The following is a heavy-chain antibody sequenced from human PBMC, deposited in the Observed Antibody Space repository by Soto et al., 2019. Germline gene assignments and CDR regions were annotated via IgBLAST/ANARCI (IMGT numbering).Heavy chain of an antibody. CDR1: GFTFSSFA. V-gene: IGHV3-23*01. Sequence: EVQLLESGGDLVQPGGSLRLSCAASGFTFSSFAMSWVRQAPGRGLEWVSSISGSGGSTYYADSVKGRFTISRDNSKNTLYLHMNSLRAEDTAVYYCAKDRAPPGTTVRFDPWGQGTLVTVSS. D-gene: IGHD1-7*01. J-gene: IGHJ5*02. CDR2: ISGSGGST. CDR3: AKDRAPPGTTVRFDP.